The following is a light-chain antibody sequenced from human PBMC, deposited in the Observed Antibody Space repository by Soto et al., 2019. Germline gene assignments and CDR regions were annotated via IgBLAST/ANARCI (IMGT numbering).Light chain of an antibody. CDR3: SSHTSSSTQVL. J-gene: IGLJ3*02. CDR2: DVT. V-gene: IGLV2-14*01. CDR1: SSDVGAYNY. Sequence: QSALTQPASVSGSPGQSITISCTGTSSDVGAYNYVSWYQQYPGNAPKLMIYDVTNRPSGVSNRFSGSKSGNTASLTISGLQAEDEADYCCSSHTSSSTQVLFGGGTKVTVL.